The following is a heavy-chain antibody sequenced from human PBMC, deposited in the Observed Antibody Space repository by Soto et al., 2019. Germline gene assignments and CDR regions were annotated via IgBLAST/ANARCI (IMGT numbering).Heavy chain of an antibody. CDR2: ISYDGSNK. CDR3: ARARTYYFGSGSYETLDY. V-gene: IGHV3-30-3*01. D-gene: IGHD3-10*01. Sequence: QVQLVESGGGVVQPGRSLRLSCAASGFTFNNYAIHWVRQAPGKGLEWVAVISYDGSNKYYADSVKGRFTISRDDSKNTLYLERNGLRADDTAVYYCARARTYYFGSGSYETLDYWGQGTLVTVSS. J-gene: IGHJ4*02. CDR1: GFTFNNYA.